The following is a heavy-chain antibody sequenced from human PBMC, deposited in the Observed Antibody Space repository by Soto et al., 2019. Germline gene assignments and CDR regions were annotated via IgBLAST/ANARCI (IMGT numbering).Heavy chain of an antibody. D-gene: IGHD3-10*01. CDR2: ISGYNGNT. J-gene: IGHJ4*02. CDR3: VRDTYYCHGNGPSRFEY. Sequence: SVKVSCKAAGYTFTGYYMHWVRQAPGQGLEWVGWISGYNGNTNYAQKFQGTVILTTDTPTTTGYMEIKSLSSDDTAVYYCVRDTYYCHGNGPSRFEYWGQGTLVTVSS. V-gene: IGHV1-18*04. CDR1: GYTFTGYY.